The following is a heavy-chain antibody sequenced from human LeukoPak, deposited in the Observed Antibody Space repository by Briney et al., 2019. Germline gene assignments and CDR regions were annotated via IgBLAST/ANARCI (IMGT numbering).Heavy chain of an antibody. CDR1: GFTFSSYA. CDR3: AKAPPNYDSGGYPDY. D-gene: IGHD3-22*01. CDR2: ISGSGDST. Sequence: PGGSLRLSCVASGFTFSSYAMSWVRQAPGKGLEWVSIISGSGDSTYFADSVKGRFTISRDNSRDTLYLQMSSLRAEDTAVYYCAKAPPNYDSGGYPDYWGRGTLVTVSS. J-gene: IGHJ4*02. V-gene: IGHV3-23*01.